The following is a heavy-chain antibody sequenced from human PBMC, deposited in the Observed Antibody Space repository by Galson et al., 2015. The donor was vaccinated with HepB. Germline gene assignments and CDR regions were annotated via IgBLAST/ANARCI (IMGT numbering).Heavy chain of an antibody. CDR2: IWYDGSNK. CDR1: GFTFSSYG. V-gene: IGHV3-33*01. Sequence: LRLSCAASGFTFSSYGMNWVRQAPGKGLEWVAVIWYDGSNKFYADSVKGRFTISRDNSKNTLFLQMDSLRAEDTAVYYCARDRDYYGSGNYGYGIYHYYGMDVWGQGTTVTVSS. D-gene: IGHD3-10*01. CDR3: ARDRDYYGSGNYGYGIYHYYGMDV. J-gene: IGHJ6*02.